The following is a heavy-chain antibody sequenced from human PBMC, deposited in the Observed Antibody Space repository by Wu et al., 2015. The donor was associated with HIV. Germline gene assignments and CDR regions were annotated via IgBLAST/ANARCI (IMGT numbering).Heavy chain of an antibody. V-gene: IGHV1-18*01. CDR2: ISTYNGNR. CDR3: TRGRQYLANAFYYGLDV. Sequence: HVHLVQSGAEVKKPGASVKVSCKASGYRFTSHGISWVRQAPGQGLEWMGWISTYNGNRNYVQKFQGRVTMTTDTSTNTAYMELRGLRSEDTAVYYCTRGRQYLANAFYYGLDVWGQGTTVTVSS. CDR1: GYRFTSHG. J-gene: IGHJ6*02. D-gene: IGHD2-2*01.